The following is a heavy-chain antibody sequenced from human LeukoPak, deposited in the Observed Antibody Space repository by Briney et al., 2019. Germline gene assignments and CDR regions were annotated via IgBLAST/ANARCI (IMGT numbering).Heavy chain of an antibody. CDR1: GFTFGSNW. CDR3: ARDGYYYNNSGYYAFDI. D-gene: IGHD3-22*01. V-gene: IGHV3-74*01. Sequence: GGSLRLSCAASGFTFGSNWMHWVRQAPGKGLVWVSRIQSDGSTTSYAASVKGRFTISRDNAKSTLYLQMNSLRAEDTAVYYCARDGYYYNNSGYYAFDIWGQGTMVTVSS. CDR2: IQSDGSTT. J-gene: IGHJ3*02.